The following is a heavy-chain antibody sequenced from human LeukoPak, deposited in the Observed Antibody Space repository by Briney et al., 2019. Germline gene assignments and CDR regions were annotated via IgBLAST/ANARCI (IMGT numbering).Heavy chain of an antibody. CDR3: AKVGDYSNYYDY. CDR2: MSANGDST. Sequence: GGSLRLSCAASGFTVSSNYMSWVRQAPGKGLEWVSAMSANGDSTYYVDSVRGRFTISRDNSKNTLYLQMNSLRAEDTAVYYCAKVGDYSNYYDYWGQGTLVTVSS. D-gene: IGHD4-11*01. V-gene: IGHV3-23*01. CDR1: GFTVSSNY. J-gene: IGHJ4*02.